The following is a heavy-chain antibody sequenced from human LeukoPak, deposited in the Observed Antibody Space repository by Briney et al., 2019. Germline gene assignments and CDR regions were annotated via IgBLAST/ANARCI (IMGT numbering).Heavy chain of an antibody. CDR3: ARDRYGDYCHDS. V-gene: IGHV3-48*04. J-gene: IGHJ4*02. CDR1: GFTFNSYS. Sequence: GGSLRLSCAASGFTFNSYSMNWVRQAPGKGLEWVSYISSDSRTIYYADSVKGRFTIFRDNARNSLFLQMDYLRAEDTSVYYCARDRYGDYCHDSWGQGTLVTVSS. D-gene: IGHD4-17*01. CDR2: ISSDSRTI.